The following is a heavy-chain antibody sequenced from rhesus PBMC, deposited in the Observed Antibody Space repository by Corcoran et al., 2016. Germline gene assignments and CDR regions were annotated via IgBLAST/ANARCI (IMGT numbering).Heavy chain of an antibody. CDR3: ASGGEAATGY. Sequence: QLQLQESGPGLVKPSETLSVTCAVSGGSISSSYWSWIRQAPGKGLEWIGYIYGCASSTNYNPALKRRVTLSVDTSKNQLSLKLSSVTAADTAVYYCASGGEAATGYWGQGVLVTVSS. J-gene: IGHJ4*01. D-gene: IGHD6-19*01. V-gene: IGHV4-169*02. CDR1: GGSISSSY. CDR2: IYGCASST.